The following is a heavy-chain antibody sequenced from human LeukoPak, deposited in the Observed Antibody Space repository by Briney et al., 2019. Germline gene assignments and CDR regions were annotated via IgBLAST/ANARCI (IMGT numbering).Heavy chain of an antibody. CDR1: GFTFSTNS. J-gene: IGHJ4*02. Sequence: AGGSLRLSCAASGFTFSTNSMNWVRQAPGKGLEWVASISSSGSYIYYADSVKGRFTISRDNAKNSLYLQMNSLRAEDTAVYYCAAHYFDYWGQGTLVTVSS. V-gene: IGHV3-21*01. CDR2: ISSSGSYI. CDR3: AAHYFDY.